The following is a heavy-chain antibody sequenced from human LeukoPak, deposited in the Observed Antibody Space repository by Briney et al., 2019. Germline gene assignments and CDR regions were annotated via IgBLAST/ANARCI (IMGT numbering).Heavy chain of an antibody. CDR1: GGSISSGSYY. Sequence: SETLSLTCTVSGGSISSGSYYWSWIRQPAGKGLEWIGRIYTSGSTNYNPSLKSRVTISVDTSKNQFSLKLSSVTAADTAVYCCARAGYCSGGSCYGYYYYYGMDVWGQGTTVTVSS. J-gene: IGHJ6*02. D-gene: IGHD2-15*01. CDR3: ARAGYCSGGSCYGYYYYYGMDV. CDR2: IYTSGST. V-gene: IGHV4-61*02.